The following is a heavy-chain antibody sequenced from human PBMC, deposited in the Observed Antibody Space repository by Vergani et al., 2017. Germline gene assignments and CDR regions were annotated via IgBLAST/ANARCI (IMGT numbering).Heavy chain of an antibody. CDR2: ISSSGSTI. D-gene: IGHD5-18*01. Sequence: QVQLVESGGGLVKPGGSLRLSCAASGFTFSDYYMSWIRQAPGKGLEWVSYISSSGSTIYYADSVKSRFTISRDNAKNSLYLQMNSLRAEVTAVYYCASGISWVSVRXVYAILFALPVCAWIQLWLLGYWGQGTLVTVSS. CDR3: ASGISWVSVRXVYAILFALPVCAWIQLWLLGY. CDR1: GFTFSDYY. V-gene: IGHV3-11*01. J-gene: IGHJ4*02.